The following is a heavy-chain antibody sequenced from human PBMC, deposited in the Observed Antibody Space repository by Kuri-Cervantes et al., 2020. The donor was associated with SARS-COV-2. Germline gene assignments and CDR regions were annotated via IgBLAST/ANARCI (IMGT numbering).Heavy chain of an antibody. CDR3: AKDYYGSGTHAFDI. Sequence: LSLTCAVSGFTFDDYAMHWVRQAPGKGLEWVSGISWNSGSIGYADSVKGRFTISRDNAKNSLYLQMNSLRAEDTALYYCAKDYYGSGTHAFDIWGQETMVT. V-gene: IGHV3-9*01. CDR2: ISWNSGSI. J-gene: IGHJ3*02. D-gene: IGHD3-10*01. CDR1: GFTFDDYA.